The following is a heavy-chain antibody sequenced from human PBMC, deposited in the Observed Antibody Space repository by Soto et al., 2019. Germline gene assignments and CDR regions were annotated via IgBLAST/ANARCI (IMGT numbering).Heavy chain of an antibody. CDR1: GFTFSSYA. Sequence: GGSLRLSCAASGFTFSSYAMHWVRQAPGKGLEYVSAISSNVGSTYYADSVKGRFTISRDNSKNTLYLQMGSLRAEDMAVYYCARDSGYHYGSGPFDYWGQGTLVTVSS. CDR2: ISSNVGST. J-gene: IGHJ4*02. CDR3: ARDSGYHYGSGPFDY. V-gene: IGHV3-64*02. D-gene: IGHD3-10*01.